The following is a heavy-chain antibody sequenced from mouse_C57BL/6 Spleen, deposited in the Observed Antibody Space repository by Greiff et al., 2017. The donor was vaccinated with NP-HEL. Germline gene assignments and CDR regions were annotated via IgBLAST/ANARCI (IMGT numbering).Heavy chain of an antibody. CDR2: ISYSGST. V-gene: IGHV3-8*01. Sequence: EVQLQQSGPGLAKPSQTLSLTCSVTGYSLTSAYWTWIRKFPGNKLEYMGYISYSGSTYSNPSLKSRLSITRDPAKNQYYLQLNSVTTKDTATYYCARKGYDYDVFDYWGQGTTLTVSS. CDR3: ARKGYDYDVFDY. CDR1: GYSLTSAY. J-gene: IGHJ2*01. D-gene: IGHD2-4*01.